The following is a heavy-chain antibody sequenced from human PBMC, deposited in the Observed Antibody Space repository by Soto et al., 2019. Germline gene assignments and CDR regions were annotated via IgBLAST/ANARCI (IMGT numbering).Heavy chain of an antibody. Sequence: SETLSLTCTVSGGSISSGDYYWSWIRQPPGKGLEWIGYIYYSGSTYYNPSLKSRVTISVDTSKNQFSLKLSSVTAADTAVYYCARVRKSGSSRFDIWGQGTMVAVSS. D-gene: IGHD1-26*01. V-gene: IGHV4-30-4*01. CDR3: ARVRKSGSSRFDI. J-gene: IGHJ3*02. CDR2: IYYSGST. CDR1: GGSISSGDYY.